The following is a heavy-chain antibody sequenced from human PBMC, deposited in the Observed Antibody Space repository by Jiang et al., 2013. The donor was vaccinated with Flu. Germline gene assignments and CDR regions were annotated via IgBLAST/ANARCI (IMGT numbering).Heavy chain of an antibody. J-gene: IGHJ3*02. D-gene: IGHD6-13*01. CDR3: ARDPDSSSWYDAFDI. Sequence: AMHWVRQXPGKGLEWVAVISYDGSNKYYADSVKGRFTISRDNSKNTLYLQMNSLRAEDTAVYYCARDPDSSSWYDAFDIWGQGTMVTVSS. CDR2: ISYDGSNK. CDR1: A. V-gene: IGHV3-30-3*01.